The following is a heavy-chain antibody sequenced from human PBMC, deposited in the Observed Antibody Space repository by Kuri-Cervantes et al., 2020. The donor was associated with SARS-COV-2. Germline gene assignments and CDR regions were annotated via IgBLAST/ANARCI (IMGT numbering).Heavy chain of an antibody. CDR1: GFTFSSYG. J-gene: IGHJ3*02. Sequence: GESLKISCAASGFTFSSYGMHWVRQAPGKGLEWVAFIRYDGSNKYYADSVKGRFTIPRDNSKNTLYLQMNSLRAEDTTVYYCAKPIHDYSLGYHDAFDIWGQGTMVTVSS. V-gene: IGHV3-30*02. CDR2: IRYDGSNK. CDR3: AKPIHDYSLGYHDAFDI. D-gene: IGHD4-11*01.